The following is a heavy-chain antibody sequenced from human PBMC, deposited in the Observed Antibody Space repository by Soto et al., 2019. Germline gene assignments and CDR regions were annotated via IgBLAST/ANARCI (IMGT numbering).Heavy chain of an antibody. D-gene: IGHD1-26*01. Sequence: SETLSLTCAVYGGSFSAYYWSWVRQPPGKGLEWIGEIIHSESTKYNPSLKSRVTISVDTSKNQFSPKLSSVTAADTAVYYCARQRPTDGRWEFANYYGMDVWGQGTPVTVSS. CDR2: IIHSEST. CDR3: ARQRPTDGRWEFANYYGMDV. V-gene: IGHV4-34*12. CDR1: GGSFSAYY. J-gene: IGHJ6*02.